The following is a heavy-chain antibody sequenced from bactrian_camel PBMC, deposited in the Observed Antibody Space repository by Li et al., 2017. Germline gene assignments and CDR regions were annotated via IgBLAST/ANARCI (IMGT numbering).Heavy chain of an antibody. Sequence: HVQLVESGGGSVQAGGSLRLSCAGVTSNNCGTRWSRQAAGGQREWVASISIDGSTTYADSVKGRFTLSEDKAKATVYLQMNSLKPEDTAMYYCAAGLTASYCPGGLTKYDYSDWGRGTQVTVS. V-gene: IGHV3S53*01. J-gene: IGHJ4*01. CDR3: AAGLTASYCPGGLTKYDYSD. D-gene: IGHD4*01. CDR2: ISIDGST. CDR1: TSNNCG.